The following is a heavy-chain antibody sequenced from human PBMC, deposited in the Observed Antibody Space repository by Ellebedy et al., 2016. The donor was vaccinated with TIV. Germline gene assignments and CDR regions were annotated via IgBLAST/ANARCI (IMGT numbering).Heavy chain of an antibody. Sequence: GGSLRLXXAASGFTFDDYTMHWVRQAPGKGLEWVSLISWDGGSTYYADSVKGRFTISRDNSKNSLYLQMNSLRTEDTALYYCAKDRKRYYYYMDVWGKGTTVTVSS. V-gene: IGHV3-43*01. CDR1: GFTFDDYT. J-gene: IGHJ6*03. CDR2: ISWDGGST. CDR3: AKDRKRYYYYMDV.